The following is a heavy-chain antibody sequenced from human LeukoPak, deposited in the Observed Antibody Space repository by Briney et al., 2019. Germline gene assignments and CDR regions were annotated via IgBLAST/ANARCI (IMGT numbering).Heavy chain of an antibody. CDR2: ISGSGGST. D-gene: IGHD3-10*01. J-gene: IGHJ4*02. V-gene: IGHV3-23*01. CDR1: GFTFSSYA. CDR3: AKDLIPATWFAQPNPPLFDY. Sequence: PGGSLRLSCAASGFTFSSYAMSWVRQAPGKGLEWVSAISGSGGSTYYADSVKGRFTISRDNSKNTLYLQMNSLRAEDTAVYYCAKDLIPATWFAQPNPPLFDYWGQGTLVTVSS.